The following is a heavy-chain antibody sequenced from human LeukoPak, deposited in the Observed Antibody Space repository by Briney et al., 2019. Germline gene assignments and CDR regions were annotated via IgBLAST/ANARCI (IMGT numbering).Heavy chain of an antibody. J-gene: IGHJ5*02. CDR2: GSESGGT. D-gene: IGHD3-3*01. Sequence: SETLSLTCAGYGGSLNGHYWSWIRQPPGKGLEWIGEGSESGGTKFNPSLKSRVTISADTSKNQFSLKLNSVTAADTAVYYCAKNGQSGFSFDPWGQGTLVTVSS. CDR3: AKNGQSGFSFDP. CDR1: GGSLNGHY. V-gene: IGHV4-34*01.